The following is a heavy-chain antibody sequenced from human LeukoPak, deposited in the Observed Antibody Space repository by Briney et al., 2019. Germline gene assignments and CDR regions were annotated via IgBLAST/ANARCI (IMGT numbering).Heavy chain of an antibody. CDR2: IYTCGCT. J-gene: IGHJ6*03. CDR3: ARGTGSSTSCYGCYYYFYMDV. D-gene: IGHD2-2*01. CDR1: GGSISSYY. V-gene: IGHV4-4*07. Sequence: SETLSLTCPVSGGSISSYYWCWIRQPAGTGLEWIGRIYTCGCTSYHPSLTSRVTMSVTTSKNPSSLKLSSVPAAATAVYYGARGTGSSTSCYGCYYYFYMDVWGKGTTVTISS.